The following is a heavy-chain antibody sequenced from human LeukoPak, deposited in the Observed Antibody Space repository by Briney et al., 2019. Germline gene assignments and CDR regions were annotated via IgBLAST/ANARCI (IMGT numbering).Heavy chain of an antibody. J-gene: IGHJ5*02. CDR3: AGTPNWFDP. V-gene: IGHV4-61*08. CDR2: IYNSGST. Sequence: SETLSLTCTVSGGSINNGDYYWTWIRQPPGKGLEWIGYIYNSGSTNYNPSLKSRVTISLDTSKNQFSLKLSSVTAADTAVYYCAGTPNWFDPWGQGTLVTVSS. D-gene: IGHD2-15*01. CDR1: GGSINNGDYY.